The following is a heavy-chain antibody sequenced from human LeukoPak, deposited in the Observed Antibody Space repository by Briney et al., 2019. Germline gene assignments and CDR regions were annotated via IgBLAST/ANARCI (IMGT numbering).Heavy chain of an antibody. Sequence: SVKVSCKXSGGTFSSYAISWVRQARGQGLEWMGRIIPIFGTANYAQKFECRVTITTHESTSTAYMELSSLRSEDTAVYYCERDGWLEDAFDIWGQGTMVTVSS. CDR1: GGTFSSYA. J-gene: IGHJ3*02. D-gene: IGHD3-22*01. CDR3: ERDGWLEDAFDI. CDR2: IIPIFGTA. V-gene: IGHV1-69*05.